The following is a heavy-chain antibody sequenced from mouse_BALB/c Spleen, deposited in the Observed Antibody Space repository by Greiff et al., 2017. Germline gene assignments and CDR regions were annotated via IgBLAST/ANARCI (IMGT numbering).Heavy chain of an antibody. CDR1: GYSITSDYA. Sequence: EVQLQESGPGLVKPSQSLSLTCTVTGYSITSDYAWNWIRQFPGNKLEWMGYISYSGSTSYNPSLKSRISITRDTSKNQFFLQLNSVTTEDTATYYCARVHGAWFAYWGQGTLVTVSA. V-gene: IGHV3-2*02. CDR2: ISYSGST. CDR3: ARVHGAWFAY. J-gene: IGHJ3*01.